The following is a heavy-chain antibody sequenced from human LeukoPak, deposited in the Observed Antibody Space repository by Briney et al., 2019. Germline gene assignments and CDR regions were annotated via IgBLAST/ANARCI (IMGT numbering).Heavy chain of an antibody. V-gene: IGHV3-73*01. CDR2: IRSKANSYAT. D-gene: IGHD6-13*01. Sequence: GGSLRLSCAASGFTFSGSAMHWVRQASGKGLEWVGRIRSKANSYATAYAASVKGRFTISRDDSKNTAYLQMNSLKTEDTAVYYCARSLIGGSWSNYFDYWGQGTLVTVSS. CDR3: ARSLIGGSWSNYFDY. J-gene: IGHJ4*02. CDR1: GFTFSGSA.